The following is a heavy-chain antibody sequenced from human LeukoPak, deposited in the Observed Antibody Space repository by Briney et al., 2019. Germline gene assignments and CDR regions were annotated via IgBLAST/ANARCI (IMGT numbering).Heavy chain of an antibody. J-gene: IGHJ4*02. V-gene: IGHV1-18*01. CDR2: ISAYNGNT. CDR3: ARGSFCSSTSCYTYYFDY. CDR1: GYTFTSYD. Sequence: ASVKVSCKASGYTFTSYDINWVRQATGQGLEWMGWISAYNGNTNYAQKLQGRVTMTTDTSTSTAYMELRSLRSDDTAVYYCARGSFCSSTSCYTYYFDYWGQGTLVTVSS. D-gene: IGHD2-2*02.